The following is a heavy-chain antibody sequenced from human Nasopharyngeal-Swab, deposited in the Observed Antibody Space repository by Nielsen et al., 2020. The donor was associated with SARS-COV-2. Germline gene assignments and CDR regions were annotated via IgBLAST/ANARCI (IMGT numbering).Heavy chain of an antibody. V-gene: IGHV3-30*18. CDR3: AKDWKEEGEGREERGEEEERNA. Sequence: GGSLRLSCAASGFTFSSYGMHWVRQAPGKGLEWVAVISYDGSNKYYADSVKGRFTISRDNSKNTLYLQMNSLRAEDTAVYYCAKDWKEEGEGREERGEEEERNAWGKGTTVTVSS. CDR1: GFTFSSYG. D-gene: IGHD3-16*01. J-gene: IGHJ6*04. CDR2: ISYDGSNK.